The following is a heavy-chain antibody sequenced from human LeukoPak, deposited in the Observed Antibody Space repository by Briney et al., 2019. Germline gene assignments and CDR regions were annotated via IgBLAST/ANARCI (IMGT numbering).Heavy chain of an antibody. Sequence: GGSLRLSCAASGFTISSYGMHWVRQAPGKGLEWVAFIRYDGSNKYYADSVKGRFTISRDNSKNTLYLQMNSLRAEDTAVYYCAKDQRYYYDSSGYYLDYWGQGTLVTVSS. CDR1: GFTISSYG. D-gene: IGHD3-22*01. V-gene: IGHV3-30*02. CDR3: AKDQRYYYDSSGYYLDY. CDR2: IRYDGSNK. J-gene: IGHJ4*02.